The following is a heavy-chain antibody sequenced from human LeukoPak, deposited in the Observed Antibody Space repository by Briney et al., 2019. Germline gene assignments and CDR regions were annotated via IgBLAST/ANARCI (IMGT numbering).Heavy chain of an antibody. CDR3: ARGDTYYYDSSGYWD. CDR2: ISSSSSTI. D-gene: IGHD3-22*01. J-gene: IGHJ4*02. V-gene: IGHV3-48*01. CDR1: GFTVSSNS. Sequence: PGGSLRLSCTVSGFTVSSNSMSWVRKAPGKGLEWVSYISSSSSTIYYADSVKGRFTISRDNAKNSLYLQMNSLRAEDTAVYYCARGDTYYYDSSGYWDWGQGTLVTVSS.